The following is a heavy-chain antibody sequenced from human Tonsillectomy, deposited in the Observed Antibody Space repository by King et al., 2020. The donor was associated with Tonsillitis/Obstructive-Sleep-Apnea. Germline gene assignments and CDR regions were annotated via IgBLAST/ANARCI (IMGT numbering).Heavy chain of an antibody. D-gene: IGHD5-18*01. Sequence: VQLQQWGAGLLKPSETLSLTCAVYGGSFSGYFWSWIRQFPGKGLEWIGEINHSGSTNYNPSLKSRVTISLYTSKNQVSLKLSSVTAADTAVYYCATCIQLWSYFDYWGQGTLVTVSS. CDR1: GGSFSGYF. V-gene: IGHV4-34*01. CDR3: ATCIQLWSYFDY. J-gene: IGHJ4*02. CDR2: INHSGST.